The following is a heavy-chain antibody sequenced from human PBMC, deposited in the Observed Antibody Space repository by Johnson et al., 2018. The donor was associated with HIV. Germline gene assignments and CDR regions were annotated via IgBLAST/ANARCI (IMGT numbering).Heavy chain of an antibody. D-gene: IGHD1-7*01. CDR3: ARENYRRRDAFDV. CDR1: GFTFSSYG. Sequence: QVQLVESGGGVVQPGRSLRLSCAASGFTFSSYGMHWVRQAPGKGLEWVAVISYDGSNKYYVDSVKGRFTISRDKSKNTLYLQINSLRTEDTAVYYCARENYRRRDAFDVWGQGTVVTVSS. CDR2: ISYDGSNK. V-gene: IGHV3-30*03. J-gene: IGHJ3*01.